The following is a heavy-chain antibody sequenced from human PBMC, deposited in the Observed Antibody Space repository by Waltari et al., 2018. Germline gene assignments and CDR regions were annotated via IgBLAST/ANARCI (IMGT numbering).Heavy chain of an antibody. CDR1: GYSISSGYS. D-gene: IGHD6-13*01. Sequence: QVQLQESGPGLVKPSETLSLTCAVSGYSISSGYSWGWIRQPPGKGLEWIGSIYHSGSTYYNPSLKSRVTISVDTSKNQFSLKLSSVTAADTAVYYCARSYSSSWYPHYFDYWGQGTLVTVSS. J-gene: IGHJ4*02. CDR2: IYHSGST. CDR3: ARSYSSSWYPHYFDY. V-gene: IGHV4-38-2*01.